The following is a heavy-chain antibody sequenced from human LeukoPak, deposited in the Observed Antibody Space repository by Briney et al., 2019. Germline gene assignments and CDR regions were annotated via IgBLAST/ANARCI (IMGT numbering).Heavy chain of an antibody. J-gene: IGHJ1*01. D-gene: IGHD1-26*01. CDR2: VYYSGST. V-gene: IGHV4-59*01. CDR3: ARMLVGASAFQH. Sequence: SETLSLTCTVSGGSISSYYWSWIRQPPGKGLEWIGYVYYSGSTNYNPSLKSRVTISVDTSKNQFSLKLSSVTAADTAVYYCARMLVGASAFQHWGQGTLVTVSS. CDR1: GGSISSYY.